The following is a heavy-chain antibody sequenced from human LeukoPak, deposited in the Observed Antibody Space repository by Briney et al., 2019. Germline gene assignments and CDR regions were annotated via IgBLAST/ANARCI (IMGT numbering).Heavy chain of an antibody. CDR1: GGSFSGRW. J-gene: IGHJ4*02. Sequence: SETLSLTCAGYGGSFSGRWWSWIRQPPGKGLEWIGEISPGGSPNYSPSLKNRVSFSLDTSKNQISLMLNSVTATDTAVYYCAVNFDYIGQGTLVTVSS. V-gene: IGHV4-34*01. CDR2: ISPGGSP. CDR3: AVNFDY.